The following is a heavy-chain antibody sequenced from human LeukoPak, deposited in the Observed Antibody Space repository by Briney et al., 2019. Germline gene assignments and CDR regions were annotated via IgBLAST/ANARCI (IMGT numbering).Heavy chain of an antibody. Sequence: PGGSLRLSCAASGFAFNRYNMNWVRQAPGKGLEWISYISETSSFMYYADSVKGRFTISRDNAKNSLYLQMSSLRAEDTAVYYCARRLDCWGQGTLVTVST. CDR3: ARRLDC. J-gene: IGHJ4*02. CDR1: GFAFNRYN. V-gene: IGHV3-48*01. CDR2: ISETSSFM.